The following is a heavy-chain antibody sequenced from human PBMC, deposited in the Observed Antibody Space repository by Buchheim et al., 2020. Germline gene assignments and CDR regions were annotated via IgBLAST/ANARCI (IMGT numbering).Heavy chain of an antibody. Sequence: QVQLVQSGAEVEKPGASVKVSCKASGYTFTGYYMHWVRQAPGQGLEWMGWINPNSGGTNYVQKFQGRVTMTRDPSISTAYMELSTLRSDDTAVYYCARGIVVVPAAYWFDPWGQGTL. CDR1: GYTFTGYY. D-gene: IGHD2-2*01. CDR2: INPNSGGT. CDR3: ARGIVVVPAAYWFDP. V-gene: IGHV1-2*02. J-gene: IGHJ5*02.